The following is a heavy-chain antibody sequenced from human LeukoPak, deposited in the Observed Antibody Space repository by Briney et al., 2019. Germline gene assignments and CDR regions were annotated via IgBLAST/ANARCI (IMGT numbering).Heavy chain of an antibody. J-gene: IGHJ6*03. CDR1: GYTFTGYY. V-gene: IGHV1-2*02. CDR3: ARVAVAGTTYYYYYYMDV. CDR2: INPNSGGT. Sequence: ASVKVSCKASGYTFTGYYMHWVRQVPGQGLEWMGWINPNSGGTNYAQKFQGRVTMTRDTSISTAYMELSRLRSDDTAVYYCARVAVAGTTYYYYYYMDVWGKGTTVTVSS. D-gene: IGHD6-19*01.